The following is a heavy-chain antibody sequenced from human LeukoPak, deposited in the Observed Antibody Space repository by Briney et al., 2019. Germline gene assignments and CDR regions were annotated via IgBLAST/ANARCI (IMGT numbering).Heavy chain of an antibody. CDR3: ARGASYYYDSSGSDY. J-gene: IGHJ4*02. D-gene: IGHD3-22*01. CDR1: GGSISSYY. CDR2: IYTSGST. Sequence: SETLSLTCTVSGGSISSYYWSWLRQPAGKGLEWIGRIYTSGSTNYNPSLKSRVTISVDTSKNQFSLKLSSVTAADTAVYYCARGASYYYDSSGSDYWGQGTLVTVSS. V-gene: IGHV4-4*07.